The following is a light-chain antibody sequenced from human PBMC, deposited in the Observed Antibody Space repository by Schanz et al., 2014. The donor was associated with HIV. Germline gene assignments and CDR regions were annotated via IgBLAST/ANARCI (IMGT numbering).Light chain of an antibody. CDR2: AAS. Sequence: EIVMTQSPGTLSVSPGERATLSCRASQTVSNNLAWYQQKPGQAPRLLIYAASSRATGIPDRFSGSGSGTDFTLIISRLEPEDFAVYFCQLYGSSPGWTFGQGTKVEIK. CDR1: QTVSNN. CDR3: QLYGSSPGWT. V-gene: IGKV3-20*01. J-gene: IGKJ1*01.